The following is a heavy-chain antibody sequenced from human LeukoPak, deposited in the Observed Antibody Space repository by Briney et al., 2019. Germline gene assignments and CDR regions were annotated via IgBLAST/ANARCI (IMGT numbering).Heavy chain of an antibody. D-gene: IGHD3-3*01. V-gene: IGHV3-33*01. J-gene: IGHJ6*02. Sequence: GGSLRLSCAASGFTFSSYGMHWVRQAPGKGLEWVAVIWYDGSNKYYADSVKGRFTISRDNSKNTLYLQMNSLRAEDTAVYYCARVGRSGYYQGTYYYYGMDVWGQGTTVTVSS. CDR3: ARVGRSGYYQGTYYYYGMDV. CDR1: GFTFSSYG. CDR2: IWYDGSNK.